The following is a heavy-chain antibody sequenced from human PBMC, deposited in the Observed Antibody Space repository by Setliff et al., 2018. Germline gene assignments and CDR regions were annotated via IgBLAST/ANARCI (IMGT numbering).Heavy chain of an antibody. J-gene: IGHJ4*02. CDR1: GGTFSSYA. CDR3: AWAPRPPQYSGSHPRSYYFDY. CDR2: IIPIFGTA. Sequence: SVKVSCKAPGGTFSSYAISWVRQAPGQGLEWMGGIIPIFGTANYAQKFQGRVTITADESTSTAYMELSSLRSEDTAVYSCAWAPRPPQYSGSHPRSYYFDYWGQGTLVTVSS. V-gene: IGHV1-69*13. D-gene: IGHD1-26*01.